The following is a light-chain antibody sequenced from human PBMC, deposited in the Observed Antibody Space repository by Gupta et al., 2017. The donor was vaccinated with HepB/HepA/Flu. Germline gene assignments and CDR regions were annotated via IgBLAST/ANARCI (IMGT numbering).Light chain of an antibody. CDR3: QQRSNWPMCS. CDR2: DAS. J-gene: IGKJ2*04. Sequence: SAFTQSPPSLSLSPGERASPSCRASQSVSSYLAWYQQKPGQTPRLLIYDASNRATGIPARFSGSGSGTDFTLTISSLEPEDFAVYYCQQRSNWPMCSFGQGTKLEIK. CDR1: QSVSSY. V-gene: IGKV3-11*01.